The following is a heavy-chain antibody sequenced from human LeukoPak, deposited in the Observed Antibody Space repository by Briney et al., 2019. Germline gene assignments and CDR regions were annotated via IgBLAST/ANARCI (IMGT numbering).Heavy chain of an antibody. CDR1: GFTSSNYY. CDR3: ARLKAGN. J-gene: IGHJ4*02. CDR2: ISDRGDTI. V-gene: IGHV3-11*01. Sequence: GGSLRLSCATSGFTSSNYYMSWIRQAPGKGLEWVSFISDRGDTIYYADSVKGRFTISRDNAKNSLSLQMNSVRVEDTVVYYCARLKAGNWGPGALVTVSS.